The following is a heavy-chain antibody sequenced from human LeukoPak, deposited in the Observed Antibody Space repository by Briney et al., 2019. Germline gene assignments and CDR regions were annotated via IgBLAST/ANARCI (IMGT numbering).Heavy chain of an antibody. J-gene: IGHJ4*02. V-gene: IGHV3-7*01. CDR2: INQDGSGK. Sequence: PGGSLRLSCAASGFTFSSYWMSWVRQAPGKGLEWVAIINQDGSGKYYVDSVKGRFTISRDNAKNSLYLQMNSPSAEDTAVYYCALRRNFCFDYWGQGTLVTVSS. CDR3: ALRRNFCFDY. D-gene: IGHD3-3*01. CDR1: GFTFSSYW.